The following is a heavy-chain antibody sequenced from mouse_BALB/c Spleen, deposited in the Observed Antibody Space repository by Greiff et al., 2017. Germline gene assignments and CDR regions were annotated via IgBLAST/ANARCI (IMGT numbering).Heavy chain of an antibody. V-gene: IGHV1-9*01. CDR1: GYTFSSYW. J-gene: IGHJ1*01. CDR3: ASYRGDYGNYWYFDV. CDR2: ILPGSGST. D-gene: IGHD2-1*01. Sequence: QVQLQQSGAELMKPGASVKISCKATGYTFSSYWIEWVKQRPGHGLEWIGEILPGSGSTNYNEKFKGKATFAADTSSNTAYMQLSSLTSEDSAVYYCASYRGDYGNYWYFDVWGAGTTVTVSS.